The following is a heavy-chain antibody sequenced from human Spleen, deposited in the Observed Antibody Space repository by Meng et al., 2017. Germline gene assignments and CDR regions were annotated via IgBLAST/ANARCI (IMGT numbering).Heavy chain of an antibody. CDR2: IYHSGST. Sequence: QVQLQESGPGLVKPSGTLSLTCAVSGGSISSSNCESWVRQPPGKGLEWIGEIYHSGSTNYNPSLKSRVTISVDKSKNQFSLKLSSVTAADTAVYYCARVSLQATIAAAGVVWFDPWGQGTLVTVSS. J-gene: IGHJ5*02. D-gene: IGHD6-13*01. CDR1: GGSISSSNC. V-gene: IGHV4-4*02. CDR3: ARVSLQATIAAAGVVWFDP.